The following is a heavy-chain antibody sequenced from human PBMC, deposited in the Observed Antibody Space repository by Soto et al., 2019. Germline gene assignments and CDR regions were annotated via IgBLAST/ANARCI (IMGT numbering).Heavy chain of an antibody. CDR2: INHSGST. CDR3: ARGHVAGNWFDP. Sequence: QVQLQQWGAGLLKPSETLSLTCAVYGGSFSGYYWSWIRQPPGKGLEWIGEINHSGSTNYNPSLKSRVTISVDTSKNQFSLKLSSVTAAVTAVYYCARGHVAGNWFDPWGQGTLVTVSS. V-gene: IGHV4-34*01. CDR1: GGSFSGYY. D-gene: IGHD6-19*01. J-gene: IGHJ5*02.